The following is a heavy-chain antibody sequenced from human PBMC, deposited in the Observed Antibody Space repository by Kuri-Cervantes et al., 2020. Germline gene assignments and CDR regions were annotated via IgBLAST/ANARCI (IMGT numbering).Heavy chain of an antibody. CDR3: ARGGYSYGQGSQDFRFDY. Sequence: ASVKVSCKASGYTFTSYGISWVRQAPGQGLEWMGWMNPNSGNTGYAQKFQGRVTMTRNTSISTAYMELSSLRSEDTAVYYCARGGYSYGQGSQDFRFDYWGQGTLVTVSS. J-gene: IGHJ4*02. CDR2: MNPNSGNT. V-gene: IGHV1-8*02. D-gene: IGHD5-18*01. CDR1: GYTFTSYG.